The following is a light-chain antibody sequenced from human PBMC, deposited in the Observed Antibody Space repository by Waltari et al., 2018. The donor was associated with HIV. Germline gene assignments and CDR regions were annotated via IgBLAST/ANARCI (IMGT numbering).Light chain of an antibody. CDR3: LQGYSSPYN. Sequence: DIRMTQSPSSLSASVGDRVTISCRASQGISDYLSWYQQKPGKAPKRLIFAASNLESGVPSRFSGSGSGTEFTLTISSLQPEDFATYYCLQGYSSPYNFGQGTTVEIK. CDR1: QGISDY. J-gene: IGKJ2*01. V-gene: IGKV1-17*01. CDR2: AAS.